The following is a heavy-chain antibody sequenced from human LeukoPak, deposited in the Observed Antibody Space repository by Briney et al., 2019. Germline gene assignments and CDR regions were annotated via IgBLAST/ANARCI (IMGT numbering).Heavy chain of an antibody. CDR3: ARRDRSGWYDFDY. Sequence: RGESLKISCKGSGYSFTNYWISWVRQMPGKGLEWMARIDPSDSYTNYSPSFRGRVTISVDKSISTVYLQWSSLKASDTAIYYCARRDRSGWYDFDYWGQGTLVTVSS. CDR2: IDPSDSYT. CDR1: GYSFTNYW. V-gene: IGHV5-10-1*01. D-gene: IGHD6-19*01. J-gene: IGHJ4*02.